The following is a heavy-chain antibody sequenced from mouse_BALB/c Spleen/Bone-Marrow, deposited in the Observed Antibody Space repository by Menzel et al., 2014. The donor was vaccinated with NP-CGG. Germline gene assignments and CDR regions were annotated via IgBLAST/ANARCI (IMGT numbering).Heavy chain of an antibody. CDR3: ASGVTTGWFVY. J-gene: IGHJ3*01. D-gene: IGHD2-2*01. CDR1: GYIFTSYW. Sequence: VKLMESGAELVRPGASVKLSCKTSGYIFTSYWIHWVKQRSGQGLEWIARIYPGSGSAYYNEKFEGKATLTADKSSSTAYMQLSSLKSEDSAVYFCASGVTTGWFVYWGQGTLVTVSA. CDR2: IYPGSGSA. V-gene: IGHV1-76*01.